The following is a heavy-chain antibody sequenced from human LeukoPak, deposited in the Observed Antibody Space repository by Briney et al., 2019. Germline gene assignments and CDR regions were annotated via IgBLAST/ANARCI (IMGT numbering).Heavy chain of an antibody. CDR3: ARARSGSLYYSYYYYMDV. J-gene: IGHJ6*03. Sequence: ASVKVSCKASGYTFIRYYMHWVRQAPGQGLDWMGWINPNSGGTNYAQKFQGRVTMTRDTSISTAYMELRRLRSDDTAVYYCARARSGSLYYSYYYYMDVWGKGTTVTVSS. CDR1: GYTFIRYY. V-gene: IGHV1-2*02. CDR2: INPNSGGT. D-gene: IGHD1-26*01.